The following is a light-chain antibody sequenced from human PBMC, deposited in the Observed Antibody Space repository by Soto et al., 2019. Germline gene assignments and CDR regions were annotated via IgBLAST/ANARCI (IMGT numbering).Light chain of an antibody. V-gene: IGKV3-15*01. Sequence: EIVMTQSPATLSVSPGDRATLSCRASQSVGSNLAWYQQKPGQAPRLLIYGASTRATGIPARFSGSGSGTEFTLTISSLQSEDFAVYYCQQSYSTPGTFGQGTKVEIK. CDR3: QQSYSTPGT. CDR1: QSVGSN. J-gene: IGKJ1*01. CDR2: GAS.